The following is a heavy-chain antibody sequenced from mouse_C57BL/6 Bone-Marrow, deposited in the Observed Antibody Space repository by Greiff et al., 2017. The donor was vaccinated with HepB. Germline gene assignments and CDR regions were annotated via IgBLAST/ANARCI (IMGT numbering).Heavy chain of an antibody. Sequence: QVQLQQPGAELVRPGSSVKLSCKASGYTFTSYWMHWVKQRPIQGLEWIGNIDPSDSETHYNQKFKDKATLTADKSSSTAYMQLSSLTSEDSAVYYCARSTWFYYFDYWGQGTTLTVSS. CDR2: IDPSDSET. J-gene: IGHJ2*01. V-gene: IGHV1-52*01. CDR1: GYTFTSYW. CDR3: ARSTWFYYFDY. D-gene: IGHD1-1*02.